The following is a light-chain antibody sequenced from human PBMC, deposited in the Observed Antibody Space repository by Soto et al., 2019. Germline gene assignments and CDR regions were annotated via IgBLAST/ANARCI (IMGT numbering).Light chain of an antibody. CDR1: QSITSW. CDR3: QQYNSYPYT. V-gene: IGKV1-5*01. J-gene: IGKJ2*01. CDR2: DAS. Sequence: DIQMTQSPSTLSASVGDRVTITCRASQSITSWLAWYQQKPGKAPKLLIFDASSLESGAPSRFSGSGSGPDFTLTISSLQPDDFATYYCQQYNSYPYTFGQGTKLEIK.